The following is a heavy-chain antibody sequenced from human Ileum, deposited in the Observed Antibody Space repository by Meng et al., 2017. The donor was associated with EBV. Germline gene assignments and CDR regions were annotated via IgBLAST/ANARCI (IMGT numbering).Heavy chain of an antibody. CDR3: ARDGYSSGSD. CDR1: GGSVSSGGNY. D-gene: IGHD6-19*01. Sequence: VQLQESGPGLVKPSETLSLTCSVLGGSVSSGGNYWSWIRQPPGKGLEWIGYIYNSGSTNYNPSLKSRVTISVDTSKNQFSLKLSSVTAADTAVYYCARDGYSSGSDWGQGTLVTVSS. J-gene: IGHJ4*02. V-gene: IGHV4-61*08. CDR2: IYNSGST.